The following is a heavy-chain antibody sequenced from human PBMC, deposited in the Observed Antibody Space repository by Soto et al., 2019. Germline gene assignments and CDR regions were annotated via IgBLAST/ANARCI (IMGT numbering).Heavy chain of an antibody. J-gene: IGHJ3*02. CDR2: VYTSGSN. D-gene: IGHD4-17*01. CDR1: NGSISNYY. CDR3: VRGPYGDNAFDI. Sequence: QVQLQESGPGLVKPSETLSLSCTVSNGSISNYYWSWIRQPAGKGLEWIGRVYTSGSNIYNPSLKSRVTMSADASKNQFSLKMSSVTAADTAVYYCVRGPYGDNAFDIWGQGTVVTVSS. V-gene: IGHV4-4*07.